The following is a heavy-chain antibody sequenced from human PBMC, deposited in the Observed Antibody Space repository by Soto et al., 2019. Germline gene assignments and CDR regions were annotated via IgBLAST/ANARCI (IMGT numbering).Heavy chain of an antibody. D-gene: IGHD2-2*01. CDR1: GFTFNGYY. CDR2: ISNTGTTI. J-gene: IGHJ2*01. Sequence: PWGSLILSCTASGFTFNGYYMTWFRQAPGKGLEWISYISNTGTTIYYADSVKGRFTISRDTSKNSLFLQMNRLRGEDSALYYCARDHCSSSNCYPRWYFDLWGRGTLVTVSS. CDR3: ARDHCSSSNCYPRWYFDL. V-gene: IGHV3-11*01.